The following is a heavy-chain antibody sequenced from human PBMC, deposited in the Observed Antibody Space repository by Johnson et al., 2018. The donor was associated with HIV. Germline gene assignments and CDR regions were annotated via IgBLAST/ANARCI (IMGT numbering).Heavy chain of an antibody. D-gene: IGHD3-22*01. J-gene: IGHJ3*02. CDR3: AKGDPSGYDSSGSLEAFDI. Sequence: QVQLVESGGGVVQPGRSLRLSCAASGFTFSSYGMHWVRQAPGKGLAWVAVISYDGSNKYYADSVKGRFTISRDNSKNTLYLQMNSLRAEDTAVYYCAKGDPSGYDSSGSLEAFDIWGQGTMVTVSS. CDR1: GFTFSSYG. CDR2: ISYDGSNK. V-gene: IGHV3-30*18.